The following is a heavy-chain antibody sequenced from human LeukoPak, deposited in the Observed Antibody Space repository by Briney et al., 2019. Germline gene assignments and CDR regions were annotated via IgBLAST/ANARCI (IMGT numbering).Heavy chain of an antibody. CDR3: ASLRVRGVIGAFDI. D-gene: IGHD3-10*01. Sequence: PSETLSLTCAVYGGSFSGYYWSWIRQPPGKGLEWIGEINHSGSTNYNPSLKSRVTISVDPSKNQFSLKLSSVAAADTAVYYCASLRVRGVIGAFDIWGQGTMVTVSS. CDR1: GGSFSGYY. J-gene: IGHJ3*02. CDR2: INHSGST. V-gene: IGHV4-34*01.